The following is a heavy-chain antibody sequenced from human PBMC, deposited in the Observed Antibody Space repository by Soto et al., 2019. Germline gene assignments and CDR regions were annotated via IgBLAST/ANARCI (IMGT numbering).Heavy chain of an antibody. CDR1: GGSVSSGSYY. J-gene: IGHJ5*02. Sequence: SETLSLTCTVSGGSVSSGSYYWSWIRQPPGKGLEWIGYIYYSGSTNYNPSLKSRVTISVDTSKNQFSLKLSSVTAADTAVYYCARELRYGFTMVRGVIIDWFDPWGQGTLVTVS. V-gene: IGHV4-61*01. D-gene: IGHD3-10*01. CDR2: IYYSGST. CDR3: ARELRYGFTMVRGVIIDWFDP.